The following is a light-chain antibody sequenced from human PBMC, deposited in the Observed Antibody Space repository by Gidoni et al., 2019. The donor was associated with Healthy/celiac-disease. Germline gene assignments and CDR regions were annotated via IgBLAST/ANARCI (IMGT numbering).Light chain of an antibody. V-gene: IGKV3-11*01. CDR2: GAS. J-gene: IGKJ2*01. Sequence: GETATLSCGASESVRNYIAWYQQNPGHAPRLLIYGASSRATGIPDRFSGSGYGTDSTLSLSSLEPEDSAIYYCQHRNEWPRGGFGHGTRLEI. CDR1: ESVRNY. CDR3: QHRNEWPRGG.